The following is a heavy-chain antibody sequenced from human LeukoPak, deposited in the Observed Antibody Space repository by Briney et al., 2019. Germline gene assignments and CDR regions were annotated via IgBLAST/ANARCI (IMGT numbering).Heavy chain of an antibody. V-gene: IGHV3-7*03. CDR1: GFTFSSYA. J-gene: IGHJ4*02. CDR2: IKQDGSEK. Sequence: GGSLRLSCAASGFTFSSYAMSWVRQAPGKGLEWVANIKQDGSEKYYVGSVKGRFTISRDNTKNSLYLQMNSLRAEDTAVYYCARGANFWSGYYRTYYFDYWGQGTLVTVSS. D-gene: IGHD3-3*01. CDR3: ARGANFWSGYYRTYYFDY.